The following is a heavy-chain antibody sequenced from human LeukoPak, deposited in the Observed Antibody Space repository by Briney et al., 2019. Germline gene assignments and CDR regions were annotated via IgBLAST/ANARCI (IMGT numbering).Heavy chain of an antibody. CDR2: INHSGST. Sequence: SETLSLICAVYGGSFSGYYWSWIRQPPGKGLEWIGEINHSGSTNYNPSLKSRHIISVAASKNQLSRRLSYVTAADTAVYYCAVVLAAHFDYWGQGTLVRVSS. V-gene: IGHV4-34*01. CDR3: AVVLAAHFDY. D-gene: IGHD2-2*01. J-gene: IGHJ4*02. CDR1: GGSFSGYY.